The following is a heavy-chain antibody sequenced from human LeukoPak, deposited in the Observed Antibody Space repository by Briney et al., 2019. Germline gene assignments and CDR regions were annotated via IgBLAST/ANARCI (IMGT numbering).Heavy chain of an antibody. D-gene: IGHD3-10*01. CDR1: GYTFTGYY. V-gene: IGHV1-2*06. Sequence: ASVKVSCKASGYTFTGYYMHWVRQAPGQGLEWMGRINPNRGGTNYAQKFQGRVTMTRDTSISTAYMELSRLRSNDTAVYYCARGAYGSGSYYSNWFDPWGQGTVVTVSS. J-gene: IGHJ5*02. CDR3: ARGAYGSGSYYSNWFDP. CDR2: INPNRGGT.